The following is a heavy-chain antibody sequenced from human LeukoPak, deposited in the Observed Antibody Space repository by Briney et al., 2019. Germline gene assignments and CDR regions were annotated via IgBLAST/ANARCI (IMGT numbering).Heavy chain of an antibody. D-gene: IGHD2-15*01. CDR3: ARGGGWFAS. V-gene: IGHV7-4-1*02. J-gene: IGHJ5*01. CDR1: GYTFTSYS. Sequence: EASVKVSCKASGYTFTSYSMNWVRQAPGQGLEWLGWINTNTGNPTYAQGFTGRFVFSLDTSVNTAYLQISSLKAEDTAVYYCARGGGWFASWGQGTLVTVSS. CDR2: INTNTGNP.